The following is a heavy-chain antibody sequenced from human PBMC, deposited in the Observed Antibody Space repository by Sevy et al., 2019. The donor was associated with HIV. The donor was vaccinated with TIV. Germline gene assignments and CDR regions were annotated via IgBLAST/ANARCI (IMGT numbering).Heavy chain of an antibody. D-gene: IGHD3-16*01. Sequence: SETLSLTCGVYGGSFSGYYWNWISQSPGKGLEWIGEINYTGNTNYNPSLKSRVFISIDTSRNEIFLELNSLTAADTAVYYCARVLGILDYSYGLDVWGQGTTVTVSS. V-gene: IGHV4-34*01. CDR1: GGSFSGYY. J-gene: IGHJ6*02. CDR2: INYTGNT. CDR3: ARVLGILDYSYGLDV.